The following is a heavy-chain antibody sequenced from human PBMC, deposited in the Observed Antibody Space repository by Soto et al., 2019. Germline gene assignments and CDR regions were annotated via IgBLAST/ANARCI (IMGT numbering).Heavy chain of an antibody. CDR3: VTQGIDYLHGLVDV. V-gene: IGHV4-59*08. J-gene: IGHJ6*02. CDR2: VYYTGDT. CDR1: SGPDRSHN. Sequence: QVQLQQSGPRLVKPSETLSLTCTVSSGPDRSHNWGWIRQPPGRGLEWIGYVYYTGDTAYNPSLRSRVSIPADTSTNDISLTLSAVTAAVTAVYYCVTQGIDYLHGLVDVWGQGTTVSVSS. D-gene: IGHD4-17*01.